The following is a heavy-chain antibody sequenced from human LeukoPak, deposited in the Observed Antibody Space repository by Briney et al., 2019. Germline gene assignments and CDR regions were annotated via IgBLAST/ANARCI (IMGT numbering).Heavy chain of an antibody. CDR2: IKQDGSEK. D-gene: IGHD3-22*01. CDR3: ARVWYYYDSSGYYPGVFDY. CDR1: GFTFSSYW. Sequence: GGSLRLSCAASGFTFSSYWMSWVRQAPGKGLEWVANIKQDGSEKYYVDSVKGRFTISKDNAKNSLYLQMNSLRAEDTAVYYCARVWYYYDSSGYYPGVFDYWGQGTLVTVSS. J-gene: IGHJ4*02. V-gene: IGHV3-7*01.